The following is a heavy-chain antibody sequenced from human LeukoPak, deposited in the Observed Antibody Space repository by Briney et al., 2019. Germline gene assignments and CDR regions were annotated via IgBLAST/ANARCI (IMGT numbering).Heavy chain of an antibody. D-gene: IGHD6-19*01. V-gene: IGHV3-7*01. Sequence: GGSLRLSCAASGFTFSSYWMSWVRQAPGKGLEWVANIKQDGSEKYYVDSVKGRFTISRDNAKNSLYLQMNSLRAEDTAVYYCARVDYFRGEQWLVVPFDYWGQGTLVTVSS. CDR2: IKQDGSEK. J-gene: IGHJ4*02. CDR1: GFTFSSYW. CDR3: ARVDYFRGEQWLVVPFDY.